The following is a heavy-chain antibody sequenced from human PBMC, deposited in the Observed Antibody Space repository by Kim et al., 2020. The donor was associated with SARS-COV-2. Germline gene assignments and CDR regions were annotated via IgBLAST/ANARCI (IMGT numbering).Heavy chain of an antibody. D-gene: IGHD5-12*01. J-gene: IGHJ4*02. CDR2: IYPGDSDT. CDR1: GYTFSTYW. V-gene: IGHV5-51*01. Sequence: GESLKISCKASGYTFSTYWIGWVRQQPGKGLEWMGIIYPGDSDTRYSPAFEGQVSISADKSINTAWLQWSSLKASDTAMYYCTRHHNDAYSWPNLDYWGQGTQVTVSS. CDR3: TRHHNDAYSWPNLDY.